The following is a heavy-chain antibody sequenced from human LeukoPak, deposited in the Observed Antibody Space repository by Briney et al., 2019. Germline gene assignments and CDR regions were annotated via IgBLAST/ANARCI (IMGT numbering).Heavy chain of an antibody. V-gene: IGHV4-59*01. CDR1: GGSLSGLY. CDR2: INYNGAT. D-gene: IGHD2-15*01. Sequence: SETLSLTCTVSGGSLSGLYCTWIRQPPGKGLEWIRYINYNGATNYSPSLKSRVAISVGTFNNQCSLKMSSVTAADTAVYYCARAAEICRGGSWGGGWFDPWGQGSLVTVSS. J-gene: IGHJ5*02. CDR3: ARAAEICRGGSWGGGWFDP.